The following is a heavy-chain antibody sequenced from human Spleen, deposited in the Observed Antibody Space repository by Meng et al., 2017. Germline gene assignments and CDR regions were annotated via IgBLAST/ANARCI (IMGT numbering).Heavy chain of an antibody. CDR2: IDPKSGDT. Sequence: ASVKVSCKPSGYNFPDYWLHWVRRAPGQGLEWMGRIDPKSGDTHYAQRFQGRVTMTGDTSISTAYMELSSLRSEDTAVYYCAREYDILTGPEGFDPWGQGTLVTVSS. V-gene: IGHV1-2*06. CDR3: AREYDILTGPEGFDP. J-gene: IGHJ5*02. CDR1: GYNFPDYW. D-gene: IGHD3-9*01.